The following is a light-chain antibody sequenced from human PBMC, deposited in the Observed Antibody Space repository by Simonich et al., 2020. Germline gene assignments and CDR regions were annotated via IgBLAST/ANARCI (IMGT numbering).Light chain of an antibody. CDR3: LQHNSYSWT. V-gene: IGKV1-17*03. CDR1: QGISNY. J-gene: IGKJ1*01. CDR2: AAS. Sequence: DIQMTQSPSAMSASVGDRVTITCRASQGISNYLAWFQHKPGKVTKRLIYAASSWQSGVPSRFSGSGSGTEFTLTISSLQPEDFATYYCLQHNSYSWTFGQGTKVEIK.